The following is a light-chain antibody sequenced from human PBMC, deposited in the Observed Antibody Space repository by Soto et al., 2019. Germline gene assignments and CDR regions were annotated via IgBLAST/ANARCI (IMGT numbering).Light chain of an antibody. Sequence: DVQLTQSPSSLSASVGDRVTIACRASQTIGTSVNWYQHRPGRAPKLLMYAVSSLQSGVPSRFSGSGSGTDFTLTISSLHPEDFSTYYCRQTFVSPLTFGGGTNVDIK. V-gene: IGKV1-39*01. CDR3: RQTFVSPLT. CDR2: AVS. J-gene: IGKJ4*01. CDR1: QTIGTS.